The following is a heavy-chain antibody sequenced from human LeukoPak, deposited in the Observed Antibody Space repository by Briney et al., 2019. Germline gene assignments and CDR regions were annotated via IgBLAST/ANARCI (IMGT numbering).Heavy chain of an antibody. V-gene: IGHV4-59*01. J-gene: IGHJ4*02. Sequence: SETLSLTCTVSGGSISSYYWSWIRQPPGKGLVWIGYIYYSGSTNYNPSLKSRVTISVDTSKNQFSLKLSSVTAADTAVYYCARVASTVVTYYFDDWGQGTLVTVSS. CDR1: GGSISSYY. CDR3: ARVASTVVTYYFDD. D-gene: IGHD4-23*01. CDR2: IYYSGST.